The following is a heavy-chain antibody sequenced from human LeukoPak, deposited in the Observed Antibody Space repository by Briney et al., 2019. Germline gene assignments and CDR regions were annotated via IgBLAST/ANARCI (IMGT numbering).Heavy chain of an antibody. J-gene: IGHJ3*02. Sequence: SETLSLTCTVSGGSISNYYWSWIRQPPGKGLEWIGYIYYSGSTNYNPSLKSRVTISVDTSKNQFSLKLSSVTAADTAVYYCARDHGGGAFDIWGQGTMVTVSS. CDR1: GGSISNYY. D-gene: IGHD4-23*01. CDR2: IYYSGST. V-gene: IGHV4-59*12. CDR3: ARDHGGGAFDI.